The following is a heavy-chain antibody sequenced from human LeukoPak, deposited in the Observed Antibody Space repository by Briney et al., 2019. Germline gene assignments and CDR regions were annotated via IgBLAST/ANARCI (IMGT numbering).Heavy chain of an antibody. CDR1: GITFSSFA. CDR3: ARDPRWELHSEGFDY. V-gene: IGHV3-23*01. J-gene: IGHJ4*02. D-gene: IGHD1-26*01. CDR2: IGGHTNRT. Sequence: PGGSLRLSCAVSGITFSSFAMTWVRQAPGKGLEWVSSIGGHTNRTYYADSVKGRFTVSRDNSKDTLYLQMNSLRAEDTAVYYCARDPRWELHSEGFDYWGQGTLVTVSS.